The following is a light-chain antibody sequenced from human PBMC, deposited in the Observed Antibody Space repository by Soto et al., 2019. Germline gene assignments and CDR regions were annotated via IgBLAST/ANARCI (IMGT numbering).Light chain of an antibody. CDR2: VSR. CDR1: SSNIGAGYD. J-gene: IGLJ3*02. CDR3: QSYDSSLRLAV. Sequence: QSVLTQPPSVSGAPGQRVTISCSGSSSNIGAGYDVHWYQQLPGTAPRLLIYVSRNRPSGVPDRFSGSKSGTSASLAITGLQTEDEADYYCQSYDSSLRLAVFGGGTKLSVL. V-gene: IGLV1-40*01.